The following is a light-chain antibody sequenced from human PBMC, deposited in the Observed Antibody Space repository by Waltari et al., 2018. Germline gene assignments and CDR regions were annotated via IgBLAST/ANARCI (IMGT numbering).Light chain of an antibody. CDR3: QTGGHGTWV. V-gene: IGLV4-69*01. CDR1: RVHGSNI. Sequence: RVHGSNIIAWHQQKPEKGPRFLMKVNSDGSHTKGDEIPDRFSGSSSGPERYLTISSVQSEDEADYYCQTGGHGTWVFGGGTKLTVL. J-gene: IGLJ3*02. CDR2: VNSDGSH.